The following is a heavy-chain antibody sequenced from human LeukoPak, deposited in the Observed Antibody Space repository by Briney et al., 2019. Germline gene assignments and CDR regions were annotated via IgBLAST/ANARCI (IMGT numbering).Heavy chain of an antibody. V-gene: IGHV4-39*01. J-gene: IGHJ5*02. D-gene: IGHD3-10*01. CDR1: GGSISSSSYY. CDR2: IYYSGST. CDR3: ARANMVRGVGSFFDRNWFDP. Sequence: PSETLSLTCTVSGGSISSSSYYWGWIRQPPGKGLEWIGSIYYSGSTYYNPSLKSRVTISVDTSKNQFSLKLSSVTAADTAAYYCARANMVRGVGSFFDRNWFDPWGQGTLVTVSS.